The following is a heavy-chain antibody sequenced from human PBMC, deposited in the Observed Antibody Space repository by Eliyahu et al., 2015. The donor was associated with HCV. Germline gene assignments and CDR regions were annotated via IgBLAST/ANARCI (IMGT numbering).Heavy chain of an antibody. CDR2: VVPIFGPT. CDR3: TRSTVTPYGSYGMDV. V-gene: IGHV1-69*01. D-gene: IGHD4-11*01. Sequence: QVQLXQSGAEVRRPGSSVKVSCKTSGDIYSSYAISWVRQAPGHGLEWMGGVVPIFGPTTYAQRFQGRVTLTADDSTNTVYMELSSLRSEDTAVYYCTRSTVTPYGSYGMDVWGEGTTVTVSS. J-gene: IGHJ6*04. CDR1: GDIYSSYA.